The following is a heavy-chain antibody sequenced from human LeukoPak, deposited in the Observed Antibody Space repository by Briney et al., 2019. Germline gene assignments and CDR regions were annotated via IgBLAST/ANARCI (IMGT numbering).Heavy chain of an antibody. CDR3: ARGYYDSSGYYYFDY. Sequence: ASVKVSCKASGGTFSSYAISWVRQAPGQGLEWMGGIIPIFGTANYAQKFQGRVTITADKSTSTAYMELSSLRSEDTAVYYCARGYYDSSGYYYFDYWGQGTLVTVSS. V-gene: IGHV1-69*06. CDR2: IIPIFGTA. D-gene: IGHD3-22*01. CDR1: GGTFSSYA. J-gene: IGHJ4*02.